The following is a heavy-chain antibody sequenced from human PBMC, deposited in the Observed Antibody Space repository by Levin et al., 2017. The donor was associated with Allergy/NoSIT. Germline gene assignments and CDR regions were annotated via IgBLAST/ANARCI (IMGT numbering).Heavy chain of an antibody. CDR2: INPNSGGT. Sequence: ASVKVSCKASGYTFTGYSMHWVRQAPGQGLEWMGWINPNSGGTNYAQKFQGRVTMTRDTSISTAYMELSRLTSDDTAVYYCAKFQQLVSPYYYYGLDVWGQGTTVTVSS. J-gene: IGHJ6*02. D-gene: IGHD6-13*01. CDR3: AKFQQLVSPYYYYGLDV. V-gene: IGHV1-2*02. CDR1: GYTFTGYS.